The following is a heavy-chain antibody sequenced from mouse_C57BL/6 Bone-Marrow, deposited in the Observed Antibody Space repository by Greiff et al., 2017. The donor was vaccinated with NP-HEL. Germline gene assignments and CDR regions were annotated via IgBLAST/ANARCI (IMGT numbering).Heavy chain of an antibody. J-gene: IGHJ1*03. CDR3: ARWGITTVVSLYWYFDV. CDR1: GYTFTDYY. CDR2: INPNNGGT. D-gene: IGHD1-1*01. V-gene: IGHV1-26*01. Sequence: EVQLQQSGPELVKPGASVKISCKASGYTFTDYYMNWVKQSHGKSLEWIGDINPNNGGTSYNQKFKGKATLTVDKSSSTAYMELRSLTSEDSAVYYCARWGITTVVSLYWYFDVWGTGTTVTVSS.